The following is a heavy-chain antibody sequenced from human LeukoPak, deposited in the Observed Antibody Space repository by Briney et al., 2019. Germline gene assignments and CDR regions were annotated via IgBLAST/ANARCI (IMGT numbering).Heavy chain of an antibody. CDR2: IYSSGGT. CDR3: ARDRGIMLTFGGVIAKGAHY. J-gene: IGHJ4*02. CDR1: GGSISSYY. Sequence: SETLSLTCTVSGGSISSYYWSWIRQPAGKGLEWIGRIYSSGGTNYNPSLKSRVTMSVDTSKNQFSLKLSSVTAADTAVYYCARDRGIMLTFGGVIAKGAHYWGQGILVTVSS. D-gene: IGHD3-16*02. V-gene: IGHV4-4*07.